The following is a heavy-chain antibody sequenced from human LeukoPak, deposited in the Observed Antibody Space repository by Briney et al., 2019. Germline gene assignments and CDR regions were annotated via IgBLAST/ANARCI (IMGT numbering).Heavy chain of an antibody. V-gene: IGHV3-48*03. CDR1: GFTFSGYE. Sequence: PGGSLRLSCAASGFTFSGYEMNWVRQAPGKGLEWVSYISSSGSPIYYADSVKGRFTISRDNAKSSLYLQMYSLRAEDTAVYYCARGQMAGYWGQGTLVTVSS. J-gene: IGHJ4*02. CDR3: ARGQMAGY. CDR2: ISSSGSPI. D-gene: IGHD5-24*01.